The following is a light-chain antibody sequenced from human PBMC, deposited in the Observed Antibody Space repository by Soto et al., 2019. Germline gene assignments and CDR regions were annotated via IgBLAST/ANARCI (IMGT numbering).Light chain of an antibody. J-gene: IGLJ2*01. CDR3: QSYDSSLSGAV. Sequence: QSVLTQPPSVSGAPGQRVTISCTGTSSNIGAGYDVHWYQQLPGTAPKLLIYGNSNRLSGVPDRFSGSKSGTSASLAITGVQAEDEADDYCQSYDSSLSGAVFGGGTKVTVL. V-gene: IGLV1-40*01. CDR1: SSNIGAGYD. CDR2: GNS.